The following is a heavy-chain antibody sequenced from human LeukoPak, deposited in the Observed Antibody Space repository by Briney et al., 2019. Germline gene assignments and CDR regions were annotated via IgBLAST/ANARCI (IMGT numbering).Heavy chain of an antibody. D-gene: IGHD2-2*01. Sequence: GASVKVSCKASGYTFTDYYMHWVRQAPGQGFEWMGRINPNDGDTNYAQKFQGRVTMTRDTSISTAHMEVSRLRSDDTAVSYCARANFLYCSSSTCLFDYWGQGTLVTVSS. CDR1: GYTFTDYY. CDR2: INPNDGDT. V-gene: IGHV1-2*06. CDR3: ARANFLYCSSSTCLFDY. J-gene: IGHJ4*02.